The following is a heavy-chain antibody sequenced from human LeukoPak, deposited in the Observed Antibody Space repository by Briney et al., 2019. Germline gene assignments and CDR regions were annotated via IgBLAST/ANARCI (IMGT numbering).Heavy chain of an antibody. CDR1: GFTFSSYG. V-gene: IGHV3-30*18. D-gene: IGHD5-24*01. CDR2: ISYDGSNK. Sequence: GRSLRLSCAASGFTFSSYGMHRVRQAPGKGLEWVAVISYDGSNKYYADSVKGRFTISRDNSKNTLYLQMNSLRAEDTAVYYCAKDRSRWLREKLLDYWGQGTLVTVSS. CDR3: AKDRSRWLREKLLDY. J-gene: IGHJ4*02.